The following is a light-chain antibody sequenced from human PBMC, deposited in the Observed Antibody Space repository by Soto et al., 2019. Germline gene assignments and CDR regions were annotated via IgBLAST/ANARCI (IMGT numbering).Light chain of an antibody. V-gene: IGKV3-15*01. Sequence: EIVMTQSPATLSVSPGERATLSCRASQSVYNNLAWYQQKPGQAPRLLIYGASTRATGIPARFSGSGSGTEFTLTISSPQSEECAVYYCQQYARPPFAFAQGTKVEIK. CDR1: QSVYNN. CDR2: GAS. CDR3: QQYARPPFA. J-gene: IGKJ2*01.